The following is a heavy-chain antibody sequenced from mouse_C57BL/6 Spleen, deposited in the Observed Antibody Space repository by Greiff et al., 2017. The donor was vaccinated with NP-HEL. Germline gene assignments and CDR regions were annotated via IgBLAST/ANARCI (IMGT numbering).Heavy chain of an antibody. Sequence: VQLQQSGAELVRPGASVTLSCKASGYTFTDYEMHWVKQTPVHGLEWIGAIDPETGGTAYNQKFKGKAILTADKSSSTAYMELRSLTSEDSAVYYCTRWGSNYDFFYAMDYWGQGTSVTVSS. D-gene: IGHD2-5*01. V-gene: IGHV1-15*01. CDR1: GYTFTDYE. CDR2: IDPETGGT. CDR3: TRWGSNYDFFYAMDY. J-gene: IGHJ4*01.